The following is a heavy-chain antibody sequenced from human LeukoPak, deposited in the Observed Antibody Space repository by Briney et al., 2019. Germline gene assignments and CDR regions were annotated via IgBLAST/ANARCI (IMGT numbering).Heavy chain of an antibody. Sequence: PSETLSLTCTVSGGSISPYFWSWMRQTPGKGLEWIGYISYTGSTNYNPALKSRVTKSVDTSKNQFSLQLTSVTAADTAVYYCARDDYRGVTNFDPWGQGTLVTVSS. D-gene: IGHD3-10*01. J-gene: IGHJ5*02. CDR3: ARDDYRGVTNFDP. CDR1: GGSISPYF. V-gene: IGHV4-59*01. CDR2: ISYTGST.